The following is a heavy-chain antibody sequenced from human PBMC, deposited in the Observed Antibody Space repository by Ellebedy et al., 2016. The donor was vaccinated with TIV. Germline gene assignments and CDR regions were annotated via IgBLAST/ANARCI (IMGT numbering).Heavy chain of an antibody. V-gene: IGHV5-10-1*01. J-gene: IGHJ4*02. Sequence: GESLKISXKGSGYSFTSYWISWVRQMPGKGLEWMGRIDPSDSYTNYSPSFQGHVTISADKSISTAYLQWSSLKASDTAMYYCARPGRGYSYGYGYWGQGTLVTVSS. CDR2: IDPSDSYT. D-gene: IGHD5-18*01. CDR3: ARPGRGYSYGYGY. CDR1: GYSFTSYW.